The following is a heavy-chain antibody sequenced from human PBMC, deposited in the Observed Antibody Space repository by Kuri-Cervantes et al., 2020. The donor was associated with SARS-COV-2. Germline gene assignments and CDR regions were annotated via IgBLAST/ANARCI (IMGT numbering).Heavy chain of an antibody. D-gene: IGHD6-6*01. V-gene: IGHV3-30*03. CDR1: GFNFSTDG. CDR2: KSGDGGYK. Sequence: GGSLKISWEASGFNFSTDGMNWVRQAPGTGLEWVGLKSGDGGYKFYRDSVTSRFTISRYNSKNALFLQMNFLRPEYTSMYYCAARNFDYWGQGTLVTVSS. CDR3: AARNFDY. J-gene: IGHJ4*02.